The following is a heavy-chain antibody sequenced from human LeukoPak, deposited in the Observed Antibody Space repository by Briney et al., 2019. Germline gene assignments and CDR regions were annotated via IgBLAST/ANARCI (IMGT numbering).Heavy chain of an antibody. D-gene: IGHD6-19*01. CDR2: IWYDGSNK. CDR3: AREKYSSGWHTGFDY. V-gene: IGHV3-33*01. Sequence: PGRSLRLSCAASGFTFSSYGMHWVRQAPGKGLEWVAVIWYDGSNKYYADSVKGRFTISRDNSKNTLYLQMNSLRAEDTAVYYCAREKYSSGWHTGFDYWGQGTLVTVSS. J-gene: IGHJ4*02. CDR1: GFTFSSYG.